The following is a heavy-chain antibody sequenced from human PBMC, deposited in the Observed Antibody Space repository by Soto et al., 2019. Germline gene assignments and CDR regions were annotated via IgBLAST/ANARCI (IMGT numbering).Heavy chain of an antibody. J-gene: IGHJ5*02. D-gene: IGHD3-22*01. CDR1: RYTFTSYY. Sequence: SVKASCKASRYTFTSYYMHWLRQSHGQGLEWMGIINPRGGSTSYAQKFRGRVTMTRDTSTSTVYMELSSLRSEDTAVYYCVFKYDGSVYFPPTWLDPLGKGTLVTV. CDR2: INPRGGST. CDR3: VFKYDGSVYFPPTWLDP. V-gene: IGHV1-46*01.